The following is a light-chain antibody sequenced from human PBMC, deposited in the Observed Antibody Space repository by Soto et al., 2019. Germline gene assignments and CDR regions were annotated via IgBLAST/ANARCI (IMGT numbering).Light chain of an antibody. CDR1: QSVSSY. V-gene: IGKV3-11*01. J-gene: IGKJ4*01. CDR2: DAS. Sequence: EIVLTQSPATLSLSPGERATLSCRASQSVSSYLAWYQQKPGQAPRLLIYDASNRATGIPARFSGSGSGTDFTLTIISLEPEDCAGYYCQQRINWPTLTFGGATKVERK. CDR3: QQRINWPTLT.